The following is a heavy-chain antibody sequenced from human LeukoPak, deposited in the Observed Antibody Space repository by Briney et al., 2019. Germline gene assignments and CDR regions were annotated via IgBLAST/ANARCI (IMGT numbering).Heavy chain of an antibody. D-gene: IGHD6-6*01. J-gene: IGHJ1*01. V-gene: IGHV3-74*01. CDR1: GFTFSSYW. Sequence: GGSLRLSCAASGFTFSSYWMHWVRQAPGKGLVWVSRINTDGSSTSYADSVKGRFTISRDNAKNTLYLQMNSLRAVDTAVYYCARGSSSSEYFQHWGQGTLVTVSS. CDR3: ARGSSSSEYFQH. CDR2: INTDGSST.